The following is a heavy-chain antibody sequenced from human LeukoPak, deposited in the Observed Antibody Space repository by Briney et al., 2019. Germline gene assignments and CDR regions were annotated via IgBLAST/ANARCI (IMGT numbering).Heavy chain of an antibody. V-gene: IGHV3-23*01. CDR1: GLTLSSYA. J-gene: IGHJ4*02. Sequence: GGSLRLSCAASGLTLSSYAMSWVRQAPGKGLEWVSGISGSGGSTYYADSVKGRFTISRDNSKNTLYLQMNSLRAEDTAVYYCASRPVPSLGPLDYWGQGTLVTVSS. D-gene: IGHD2-2*01. CDR2: ISGSGGST. CDR3: ASRPVPSLGPLDY.